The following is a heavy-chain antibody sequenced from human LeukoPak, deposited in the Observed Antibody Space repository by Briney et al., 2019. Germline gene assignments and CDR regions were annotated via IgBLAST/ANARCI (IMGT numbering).Heavy chain of an antibody. CDR3: AKDISAYDILTGYVDY. J-gene: IGHJ4*02. Sequence: PGGSLRLSXAASGFTFDDYAMHWVRQAPGKGLEWVSLISWDGGSTHYADSVKGRFTISRDNSKNSPYLQMNSLRAEDTALYYCAKDISAYDILTGYVDYWGQGTLVTVSS. V-gene: IGHV3-43D*03. CDR1: GFTFDDYA. CDR2: ISWDGGST. D-gene: IGHD3-9*01.